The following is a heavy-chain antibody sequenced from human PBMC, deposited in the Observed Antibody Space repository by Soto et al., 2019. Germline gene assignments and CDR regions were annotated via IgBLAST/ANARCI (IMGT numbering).Heavy chain of an antibody. J-gene: IGHJ4*02. CDR1: GGTFSSYA. CDR3: ARGRSIAARAGFDY. V-gene: IGHV1-69*13. CDR2: IIPIFGTA. D-gene: IGHD6-6*01. Sequence: SVKVSCKASGGTFSSYAISWVRQAPGQGLEWMGGIIPIFGTANYAQKFQGRVTITADESTSTAYMELSSLRSEDTAVYYCARGRSIAARAGFDYWGQGTMVTVYS.